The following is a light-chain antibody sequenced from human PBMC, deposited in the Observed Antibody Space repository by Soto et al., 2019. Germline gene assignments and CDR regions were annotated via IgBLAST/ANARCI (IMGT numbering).Light chain of an antibody. CDR2: GTS. CDR3: QQYGSSPLLT. CDR1: QSVNSNY. Sequence: EIMLTQSPGTLSLSPGERATLSCRASQSVNSNYLAWYQQKPGQAPRLLIYGTSSRATGIPDRFSGSGSGTDFTLTISRLEPEDFAVYYCQQYGSSPLLTLGPGTKVDIK. J-gene: IGKJ3*01. V-gene: IGKV3-20*01.